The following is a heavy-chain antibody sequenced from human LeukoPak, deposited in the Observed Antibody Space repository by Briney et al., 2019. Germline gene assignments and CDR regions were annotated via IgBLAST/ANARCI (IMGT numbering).Heavy chain of an antibody. J-gene: IGHJ4*02. V-gene: IGHV5-51*01. D-gene: IGHD6-19*01. CDR2: IYPDDSNS. Sequence: GESLKISCKGSGYRYTSYGIGWVRQMPGKGLEWMAIIYPDDSNSRYSPSFQGQVTISADKSISTAYLQWSSLKASDSAMYYFARHWRVWYSIDYCGQGTLVTVSS. CDR1: GYRYTSYG. CDR3: ARHWRVWYSIDY.